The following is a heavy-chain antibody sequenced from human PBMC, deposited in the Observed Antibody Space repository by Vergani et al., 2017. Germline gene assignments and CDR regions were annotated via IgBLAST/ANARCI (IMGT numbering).Heavy chain of an antibody. J-gene: IGHJ6*02. CDR2: INSDGSST. Sequence: EVQLVESGGGLVQPGGSLRLSCAASGFTFSSYWMHWVRQAPGKGLVWVSRINSDGSSTSYADYVKGRFTISRDNAKNTLYLQMNSLRAEDTAVYYCASFLYYYYGMDVWGQGTTVTVSS. CDR1: GFTFSSYW. V-gene: IGHV3-74*01. CDR3: ASFLYYYYGMDV.